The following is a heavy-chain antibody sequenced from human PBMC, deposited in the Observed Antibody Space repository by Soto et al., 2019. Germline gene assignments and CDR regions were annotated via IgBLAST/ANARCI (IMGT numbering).Heavy chain of an antibody. V-gene: IGHV6-1*01. CDR1: GDSVSNNSAA. J-gene: IGHJ6*02. CDR3: ARDHLLGATLNYYYGMDV. Sequence: SQTLSLTCAISGDSVSNNSAAWNWIRQSPSRGLEWLGRTYYRSKWYNDYAVSVKSRITINPDTSKNQFSLQLNSVTPEDTAVYYCARDHLLGATLNYYYGMDVWGQGTTVTVSS. D-gene: IGHD1-26*01. CDR2: TYYRSKWYN.